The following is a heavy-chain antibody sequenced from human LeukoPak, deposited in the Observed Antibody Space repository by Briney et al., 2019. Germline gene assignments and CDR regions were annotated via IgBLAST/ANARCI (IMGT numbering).Heavy chain of an antibody. Sequence: GASVKVSCKASGDTFTSYGINWVRQAPGQGLEWMGRISAYSDNTNYAQKLQGRVTMTTDTSTNTAYMELRSLRSDDTAMYSCARGALYYGSSSLDYWGQGTLVTVSS. CDR2: ISAYSDNT. V-gene: IGHV1-18*01. D-gene: IGHD2-2*01. CDR1: GDTFTSYG. J-gene: IGHJ4*02. CDR3: ARGALYYGSSSLDY.